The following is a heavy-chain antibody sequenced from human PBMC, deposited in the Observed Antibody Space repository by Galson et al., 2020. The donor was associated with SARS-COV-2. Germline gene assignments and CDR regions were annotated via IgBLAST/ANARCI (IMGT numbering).Heavy chain of an antibody. CDR1: GFTFDDYA. CDR2: ISWNSGSI. V-gene: IGHV3-9*01. J-gene: IGHJ4*02. Sequence: GASLRLSCAASGFTFDDYAMHWVRQAPGKGLEWVSGISWNSGSIGYADSVKGRFTISRDNAKNSLYLQMNSLRAEDTALYYCAKDMAYSSGGIDYWGQGTLVTVSS. CDR3: AKDMAYSSGGIDY. D-gene: IGHD6-19*01.